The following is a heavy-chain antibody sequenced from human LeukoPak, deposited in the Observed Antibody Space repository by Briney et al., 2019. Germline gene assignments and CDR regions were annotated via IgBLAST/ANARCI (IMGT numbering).Heavy chain of an antibody. CDR1: GGSISSGGYY. Sequence: SETLSLTCTVSGGSISSGGYYWSWIRQHPGKGLEWIGYIYYSGSTYYNPSLKSRVTIPVDTSKSQFSLKLSSVTAADTAVYYCARERPDRQATSSFDYWGQGTLVTVPS. CDR3: ARERPDRQATSSFDY. V-gene: IGHV4-31*03. J-gene: IGHJ4*02. CDR2: IYYSGST. D-gene: IGHD6-25*01.